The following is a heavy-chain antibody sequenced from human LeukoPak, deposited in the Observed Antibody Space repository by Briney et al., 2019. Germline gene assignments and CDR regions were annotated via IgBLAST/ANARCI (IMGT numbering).Heavy chain of an antibody. V-gene: IGHV3-48*04. CDR1: GFSFSTYS. D-gene: IGHD1-1*01. Sequence: GGSLRLSCAASGFSFSTYSMNWVRQAPGKGLEWVSYIVGSSSTIYYADSVKGRFTISRDDAKNSLYLQMDSLRAEDTAVYYCATDSPETAAFDYWGQGTLVTVSS. J-gene: IGHJ4*02. CDR2: IVGSSSTI. CDR3: ATDSPETAAFDY.